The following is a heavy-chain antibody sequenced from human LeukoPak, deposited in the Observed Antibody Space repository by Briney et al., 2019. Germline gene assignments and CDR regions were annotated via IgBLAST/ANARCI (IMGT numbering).Heavy chain of an antibody. CDR2: IIPIFGTA. Sequence: SVKVSCKASGGTFSSYAISWVRQAPGQGLEWMGGIIPIFGTANYAQKFQGRVTITADKSTSTAYMELSSLRSEDTAVYYCARDLTTVVTPFIDWGQGTLVTVSS. V-gene: IGHV1-69*06. CDR1: GGTFSSYA. CDR3: ARDLTTVVTPFID. J-gene: IGHJ4*02. D-gene: IGHD4-23*01.